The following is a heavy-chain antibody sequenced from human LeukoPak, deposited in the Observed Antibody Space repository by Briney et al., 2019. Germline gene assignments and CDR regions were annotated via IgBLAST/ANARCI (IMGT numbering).Heavy chain of an antibody. J-gene: IGHJ4*02. CDR2: IKQDGSEK. CDR1: GFTFSTCW. V-gene: IGHV3-7*03. CDR3: ARDKGSDEGSKFDY. Sequence: GGSLRLSCAASGFTFSTCWMSWVRQAPGKGLEWVANIKQDGSEKYYVDSVKGRFIISRDNAKNSLYLQMNSLRAEDTAVYYCARDKGSDEGSKFDYWGQGTLVTVSS.